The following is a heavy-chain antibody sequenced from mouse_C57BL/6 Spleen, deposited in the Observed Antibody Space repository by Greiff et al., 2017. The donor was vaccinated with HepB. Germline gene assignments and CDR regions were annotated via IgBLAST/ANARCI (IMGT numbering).Heavy chain of an antibody. V-gene: IGHV1-22*01. J-gene: IGHJ2*01. Sequence: VQLKQSGPELVKPGASVKMSCKASGYTFTDYNMHWVKQSHGKSLEWIGYINPNNGGTSYNQKFKGKATLTVNKSSSTAYMELRSLTSEDSAVYYCARNYYGNHDYWGQGTTLTVSS. D-gene: IGHD2-1*01. CDR1: GYTFTDYN. CDR3: ARNYYGNHDY. CDR2: INPNNGGT.